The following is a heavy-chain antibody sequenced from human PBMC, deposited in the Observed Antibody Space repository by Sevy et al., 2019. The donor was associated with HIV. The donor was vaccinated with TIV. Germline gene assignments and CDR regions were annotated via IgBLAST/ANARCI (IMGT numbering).Heavy chain of an antibody. J-gene: IGHJ4*02. Sequence: SETLSLTCSVSGGSISSYFWTWVRQSPGKGLEWIGKIYFTGNTDYSPSLKIRVTLSLDTSKSQFSLTLKSVTAADTAIYCCARDSTTRPRVLDYWGQGTLVTVSS. D-gene: IGHD1-1*01. V-gene: IGHV4-59*01. CDR1: GGSISSYF. CDR3: ARDSTTRPRVLDY. CDR2: IYFTGNT.